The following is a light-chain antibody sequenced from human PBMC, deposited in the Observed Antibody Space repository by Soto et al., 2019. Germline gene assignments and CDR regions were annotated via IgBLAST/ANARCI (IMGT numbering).Light chain of an antibody. CDR1: SSNIGSNY. J-gene: IGLJ7*01. V-gene: IGLV1-47*01. Sequence: QSVLTQPPSASRTPGQRVTISCSGSSSNIGSNYVYWYQQLPGTAPKLLIYRNNQRPSGVPDRFSGSKSGTAASLAISGLRSEDAADYYCAAWDDSLSGPVFGGGTQLTVL. CDR3: AAWDDSLSGPV. CDR2: RNN.